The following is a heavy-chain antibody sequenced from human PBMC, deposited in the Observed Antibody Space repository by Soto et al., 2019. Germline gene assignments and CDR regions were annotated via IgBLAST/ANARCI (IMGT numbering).Heavy chain of an antibody. CDR2: IYVTGAV. J-gene: IGHJ5*02. V-gene: IGHV4-31*03. Sequence: SETLSLTCSVSGAALNSGNYYWSWIRRVPGKGLEWIGHIYVTGAVDYNPSLRDRITISQDTSERQFSLNLRLVTAADTAVHYCARLRIATNNYKWFDPWGQGTLVTVSS. D-gene: IGHD2-21*01. CDR1: GAALNSGNYY. CDR3: ARLRIATNNYKWFDP.